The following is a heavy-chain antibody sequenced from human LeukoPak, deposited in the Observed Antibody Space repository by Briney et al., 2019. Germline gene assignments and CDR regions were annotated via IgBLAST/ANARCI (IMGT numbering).Heavy chain of an antibody. D-gene: IGHD6-6*01. V-gene: IGHV1-18*01. CDR3: AKDRWRDGSSSFDN. CDR1: GYTFTSKS. Sequence: ASVKVSCKASGYTFTSKSINWVRQAPGQGLEWMGWISTYNGETIYAQKVQGRVTMTTDTSTSTAYMELRSLRSDDTAVYYCAKDRWRDGSSSFDNWGQGTLVTVSS. J-gene: IGHJ4*02. CDR2: ISTYNGET.